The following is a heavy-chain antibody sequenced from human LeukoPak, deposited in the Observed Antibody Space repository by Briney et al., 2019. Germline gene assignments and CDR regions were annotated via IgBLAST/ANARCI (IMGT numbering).Heavy chain of an antibody. CDR1: GFTFSTYY. V-gene: IGHV3-7*01. J-gene: IGHJ4*02. CDR3: AKDAARDEYYFDY. D-gene: IGHD6-6*01. CDR2: IKQDGSEK. Sequence: GGSLRLSCAASGFTFSTYYMSWVRQAPGTGLERVANIKQDGSEKYYVDSVKGRFTISRDNSKNTLYLQMNSLRAEDTAVYYCAKDAARDEYYFDYWGQGTLVTVSS.